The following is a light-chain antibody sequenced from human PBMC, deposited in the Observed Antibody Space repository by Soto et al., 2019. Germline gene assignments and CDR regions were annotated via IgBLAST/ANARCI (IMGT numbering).Light chain of an antibody. CDR2: GAS. CDR1: QSVSSN. CDR3: QQYNNFWT. J-gene: IGKJ1*01. Sequence: EIVMTQSPATLSVSPGETATLSCWASQSVSSNLAWYQQKPGQAPRLLIYGASTRATDIPARFSGSGSGTEFTLTISSLQSEDFAVYYCQQYNNFWTFGQGTKVESK. V-gene: IGKV3-15*01.